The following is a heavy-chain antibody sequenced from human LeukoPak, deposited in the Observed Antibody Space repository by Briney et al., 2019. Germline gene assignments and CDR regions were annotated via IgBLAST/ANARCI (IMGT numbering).Heavy chain of an antibody. J-gene: IGHJ6*03. CDR3: ARGELYSSSPWAGYYMDV. CDR2: ISSSSSHI. Sequence: GGSLRLSCAASGFTFSSYSMNWVRQAPGKGLEWVSSISSSSSHIYYADSVKGRFTISRDNAKNSLYLQMNSLRAEDTAVYYCARGELYSSSPWAGYYMDVWGKGTTVTVSS. CDR1: GFTFSSYS. V-gene: IGHV3-21*01. D-gene: IGHD6-13*01.